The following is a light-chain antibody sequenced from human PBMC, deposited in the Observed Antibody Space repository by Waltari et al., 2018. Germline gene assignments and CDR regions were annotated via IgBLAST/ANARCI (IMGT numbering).Light chain of an antibody. CDR3: QQSYSTPYT. J-gene: IGKJ2*01. Sequence: DIQMTQSPSSLSASVGDRVTITCRASQTITTYLNWYQQKPGKTPKFLIYGAATLQSGVPSRFSGSGYGADFTLTISTLQPEDFATYYCQQSYSTPYTFGQGTNLDIK. CDR1: QTITTY. V-gene: IGKV1-39*01. CDR2: GAA.